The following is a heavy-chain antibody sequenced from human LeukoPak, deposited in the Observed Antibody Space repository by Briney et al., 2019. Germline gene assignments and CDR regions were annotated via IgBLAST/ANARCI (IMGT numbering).Heavy chain of an antibody. CDR2: INPNSGGT. J-gene: IGHJ4*02. V-gene: IGHV1-2*02. Sequence: ASVKVSCKASGYTFTGYYMHWVRQAPGQGLEWMGWINPNSGGTNYAQKFQGRVTMTRDTSISTAYMELSRLRSDDTAVYYCARMIRDGYNSFDYWGQGTLVTVSS. CDR1: GYTFTGYY. D-gene: IGHD5-24*01. CDR3: ARMIRDGYNSFDY.